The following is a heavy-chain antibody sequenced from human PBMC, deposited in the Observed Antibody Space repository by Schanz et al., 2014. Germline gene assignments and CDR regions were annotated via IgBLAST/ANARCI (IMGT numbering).Heavy chain of an antibody. CDR1: GFSFSDYY. J-gene: IGHJ6*03. CDR2: ILGLASTT. CDR3: AKGPCYYYYMDV. Sequence: EVQLLESGGGLVQPGGSLRLSCAASGFSFSDYYMRWIRQAPGKGLEWVTAILGLASTTYYADSVKGRFTISRDNSKNTLYLQMNSLRAEDTAVYYCAKGPCYYYYMDVWGNGTTVTVSS. V-gene: IGHV3-23*01.